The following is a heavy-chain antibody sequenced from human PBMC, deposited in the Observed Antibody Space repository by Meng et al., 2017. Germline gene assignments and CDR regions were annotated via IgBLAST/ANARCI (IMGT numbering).Heavy chain of an antibody. V-gene: IGHV4-61*02. CDR3: ARDTRYGSGSYVDY. Sequence: SETLSLTCTVSGGSISSGCYYWSRIRPPAGKGLEWIGRIYTSGSTNYNPSLKSRVTISVDTSKNQFSLKLSSVTAADTAVYYCARDTRYGSGSYVDYWGQGTLVTVSS. CDR1: GGSISSGCYY. CDR2: IYTSGST. J-gene: IGHJ4*02. D-gene: IGHD3-10*01.